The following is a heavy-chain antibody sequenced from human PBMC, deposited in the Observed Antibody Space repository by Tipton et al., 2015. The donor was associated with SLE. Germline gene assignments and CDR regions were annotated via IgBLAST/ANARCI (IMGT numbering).Heavy chain of an antibody. CDR3: TRSRYSNYAYYYYVDV. Sequence: TLSLTCTVSGASINSGGYYWSWIRQRSGKGLEWIGYIYDSGSTYYSPSLKSRLTISAHTSKNQFSLKVSSVTAADTAFYYCTRSRYSNYAYYYYVDVWGKGTTVTVSS. CDR1: GASINSGGYY. J-gene: IGHJ6*03. D-gene: IGHD4-11*01. CDR2: IYDSGST. V-gene: IGHV4-31*03.